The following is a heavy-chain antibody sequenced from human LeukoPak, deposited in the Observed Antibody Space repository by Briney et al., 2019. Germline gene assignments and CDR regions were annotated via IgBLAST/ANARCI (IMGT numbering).Heavy chain of an antibody. CDR3: ARLAARLSWFDP. Sequence: PSETLSLTCTVSGYSISTGYYWDWIRQPPGKGLEWIGTFYHGGSTNYNPSLKSRVTISVDTSKDQFSLKLRSVTAADTAVYFCARLAARLSWFDPWGQGTLVTVSS. J-gene: IGHJ5*02. CDR2: FYHGGST. D-gene: IGHD5-12*01. CDR1: GYSISTGYY. V-gene: IGHV4-38-2*02.